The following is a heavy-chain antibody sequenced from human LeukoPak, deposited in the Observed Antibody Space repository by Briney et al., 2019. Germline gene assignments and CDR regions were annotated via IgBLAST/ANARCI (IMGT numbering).Heavy chain of an antibody. CDR3: VKGPRPDITVAHTVEN. CDR2: ISSRGDST. CDR1: GFIFSNYA. J-gene: IGHJ4*02. Sequence: PGGSLRLSCAASGFIFSNYAMSWVRQVPGRGLEWVSTISSRGDSTYVADSVKGRFTISRDNSKNSPYLQMNTGRAEDTAVYYCVKGPRPDITVAHTVENWGQGTLVTVSS. D-gene: IGHD6-19*01. V-gene: IGHV3-23*01.